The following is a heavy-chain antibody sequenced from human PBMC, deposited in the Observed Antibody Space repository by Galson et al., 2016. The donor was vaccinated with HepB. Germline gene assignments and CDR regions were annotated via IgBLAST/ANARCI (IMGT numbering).Heavy chain of an antibody. D-gene: IGHD2-8*01. J-gene: IGHJ3*02. CDR3: ARQQWAQVPDDAFDI. V-gene: IGHV5-51*01. Sequence: QSGAEVKKPGESLKISCKGFGYNFTNYWIAWVRQMPGKGLEWMAITHPGDSDTRCSPSFQGQVTISVDKSISTAFLQWSSLKASGTGMYYCARQQWAQVPDDAFDIWGRGTMVTVSS. CDR1: GYNFTNYW. CDR2: THPGDSDT.